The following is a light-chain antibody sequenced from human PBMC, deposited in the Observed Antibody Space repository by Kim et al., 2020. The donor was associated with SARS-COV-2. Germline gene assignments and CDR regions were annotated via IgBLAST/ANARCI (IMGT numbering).Light chain of an antibody. Sequence: QAGLTQPPSVSQGLRQTATLTCTGNSNNIGDQGVAWLQQHQGHPPKLLSYRNNKRPSGISERLSASRSGNTASLTITGLQPEDEADYYCSAWDDSLKASVFGGGTQLTVL. CDR1: SNNIGDQG. J-gene: IGLJ3*02. CDR2: RNN. CDR3: SAWDDSLKASV. V-gene: IGLV10-54*01.